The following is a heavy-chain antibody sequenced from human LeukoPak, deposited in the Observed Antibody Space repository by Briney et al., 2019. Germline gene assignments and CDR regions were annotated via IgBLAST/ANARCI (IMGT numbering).Heavy chain of an antibody. CDR2: INKGGENT. J-gene: IGHJ4*02. D-gene: IGHD6-13*01. CDR3: ASHLWGIAAAGQGDY. CDR1: GFTFSSYS. Sequence: GGSLRLSCAASGFTFSSYSMYWVRQAPGKGLEWVSTINKGGENTHYADSVKGRFTISRDNAKNSLYLQMNSLRAEDTAVYYCASHLWGIAAAGQGDYWGQGTLVTVSS. V-gene: IGHV3-21*01.